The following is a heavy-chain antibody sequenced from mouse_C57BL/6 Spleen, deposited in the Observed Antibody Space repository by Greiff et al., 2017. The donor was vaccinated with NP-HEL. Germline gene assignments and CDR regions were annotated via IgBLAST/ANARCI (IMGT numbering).Heavy chain of an antibody. D-gene: IGHD2-3*01. V-gene: IGHV5-17*01. CDR3: AREGDGYYLYYFDY. J-gene: IGHJ2*01. CDR2: ISSGSSTI. Sequence: EVMLVESGGGLVKPGGSLKLSCAASGFTFSDYGMHWVRQAPEKGLEWVAYISSGSSTIYYADTVKGRFTISRDNAKNTLFLQMTSLRSEDTAMYYCAREGDGYYLYYFDYWGQGTTLTVSS. CDR1: GFTFSDYG.